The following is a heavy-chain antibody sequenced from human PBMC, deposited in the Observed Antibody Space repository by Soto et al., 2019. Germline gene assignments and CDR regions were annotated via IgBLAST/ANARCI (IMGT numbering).Heavy chain of an antibody. CDR3: ARVLRPYSSSWYNYYYYYMDV. CDR2: MNPNSGNT. V-gene: IGHV1-8*01. CDR1: GYTFTSYA. D-gene: IGHD6-13*01. Sequence: ASVKVSCKASGYTFTSYALKWVRQSTRQGLEWMGWMNPNSGNTGYAQKFQGRVTMTRNTSISTAYMELSSLRSEDTAVYYCARVLRPYSSSWYNYYYYYMDVWGKGTTVTVPS. J-gene: IGHJ6*03.